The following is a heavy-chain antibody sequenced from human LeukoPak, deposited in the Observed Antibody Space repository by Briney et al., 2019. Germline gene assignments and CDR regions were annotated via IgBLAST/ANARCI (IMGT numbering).Heavy chain of an antibody. V-gene: IGHV4-31*03. Sequence: SETLSLTCTVSGGSMSSGGYYWSWIRQHPGKGLEWIGYIYYSGSTYYNPSLKSRVTISVDTSKNQFSLKLSSVTAADTAVYYCARATYYYDSSGHYNGAFDIWGQGTMVTASS. CDR3: ARATYYYDSSGHYNGAFDI. CDR2: IYYSGST. CDR1: GGSMSSGGYY. J-gene: IGHJ3*02. D-gene: IGHD3-22*01.